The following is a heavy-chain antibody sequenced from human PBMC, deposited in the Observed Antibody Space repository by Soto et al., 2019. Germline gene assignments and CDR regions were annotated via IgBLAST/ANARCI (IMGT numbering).Heavy chain of an antibody. Sequence: EVQLVESGGGLVQPGGSLRLSCAASGFTFSSYSMNWVRQAPGKGLEWVSYISSSSSTIYYADSVKGRFTISRDNAKNSLYLQMNSLRAEDTAVYYCAAGYCTNGVCYHHPPFDYWGQGTLVTVSS. J-gene: IGHJ4*02. D-gene: IGHD2-8*01. CDR1: GFTFSSYS. CDR3: AAGYCTNGVCYHHPPFDY. V-gene: IGHV3-48*01. CDR2: ISSSSSTI.